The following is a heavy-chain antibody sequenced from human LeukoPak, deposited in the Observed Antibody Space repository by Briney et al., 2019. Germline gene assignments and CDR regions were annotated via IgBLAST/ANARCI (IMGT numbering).Heavy chain of an antibody. CDR2: INPSGGST. J-gene: IGHJ3*02. Sequence: ASVKVSCKASGYTFTSYYMHWVRQAPGQGLEWMGIINPSGGSTSYAQKFQGRVTTTRDMSASTVYMELSSLRSEDTAVYYCARDMGYYDSSVLAFDIWGQGTMVTVSS. CDR1: GYTFTSYY. D-gene: IGHD3-22*01. CDR3: ARDMGYYDSSVLAFDI. V-gene: IGHV1-46*01.